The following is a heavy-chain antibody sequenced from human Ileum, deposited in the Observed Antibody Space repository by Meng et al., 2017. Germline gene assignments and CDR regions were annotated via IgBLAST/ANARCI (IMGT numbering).Heavy chain of an antibody. D-gene: IGHD4-23*01. CDR3: ARHGGYSQDF. CDR2: ISHSGSA. Sequence: QGLLKGWGRGLVRPSVSVSFTCVCSRGSISSNTYWSWVRQPPGKGLEWIGQISHSGSAYYNPSLKSRVTMSVDKSKSQFSLMLTSVTAADTAIYYCARHGGYSQDFWGQGTLVTVSS. J-gene: IGHJ4*02. V-gene: IGHV4-4*02. CDR1: RGSISSNTY.